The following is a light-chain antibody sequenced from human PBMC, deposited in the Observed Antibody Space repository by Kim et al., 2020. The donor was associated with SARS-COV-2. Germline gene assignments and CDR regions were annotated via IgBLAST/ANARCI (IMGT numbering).Light chain of an antibody. CDR3: ATWDDSLRAWV. V-gene: IGLV1-47*01. J-gene: IGLJ3*02. Sequence: NSVYWYQHLPGAGPKLLIYKNDRRPSGVPGRFSGSKSATSASLAISGLRSEDEAEYYCATWDDSLRAWVFGGGTQLTVL. CDR1: NS. CDR2: KND.